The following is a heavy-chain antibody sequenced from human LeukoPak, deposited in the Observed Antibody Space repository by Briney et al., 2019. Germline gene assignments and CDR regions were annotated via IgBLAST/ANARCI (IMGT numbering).Heavy chain of an antibody. Sequence: RGSLRLSCAASGFTFDDYGMSWVRQAPGKGLEWVPGINWNGGSTGYADSVKGRFTISRDNAKNSLYLQMNSLRAEDTALYYCARDGSTYYYDSSGSDYWGQGTLVTVSS. CDR3: ARDGSTYYYDSSGSDY. V-gene: IGHV3-20*04. CDR1: GFTFDDYG. CDR2: INWNGGST. D-gene: IGHD3-22*01. J-gene: IGHJ4*02.